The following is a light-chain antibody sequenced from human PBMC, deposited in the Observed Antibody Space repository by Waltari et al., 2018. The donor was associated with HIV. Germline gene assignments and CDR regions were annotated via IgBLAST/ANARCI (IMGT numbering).Light chain of an antibody. J-gene: IGLJ3*02. CDR3: CSYAGSSNWV. Sequence: QSALTQPASVSGSPGQSITISCTGSSSDVGSYNLVSWYQQHPGKAPKLMIYEGIKRPSGVSNRFSGSKSGHTASLTISGLQAEDEADYYCCSYAGSSNWVFGGGTKVTVL. V-gene: IGLV2-23*01. CDR2: EGI. CDR1: SSDVGSYNL.